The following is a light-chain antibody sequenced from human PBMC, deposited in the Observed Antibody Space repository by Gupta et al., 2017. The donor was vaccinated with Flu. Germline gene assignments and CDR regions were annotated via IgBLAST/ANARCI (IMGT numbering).Light chain of an antibody. V-gene: IGLV1-40*01. CDR1: SSNIGAGYD. Sequence: QSVLTQPPSVSGAPGQRVTISCTGSSSNIGAGYDVHWYQQLPGTAPKLLIYGNSNRPSGAPGRFSGSKSGTSASLAITGLQAEDEADYYCQSYDSSLSGSWVFGGGTKLTVL. CDR2: GNS. J-gene: IGLJ3*02. CDR3: QSYDSSLSGSWV.